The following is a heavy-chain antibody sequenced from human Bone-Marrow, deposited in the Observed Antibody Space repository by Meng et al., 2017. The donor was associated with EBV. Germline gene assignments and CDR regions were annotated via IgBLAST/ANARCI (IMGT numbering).Heavy chain of an antibody. CDR1: GGTFSSYA. CDR3: ARSHVGSSSWYEAWDY. Sequence: QGQLGRSGAGVNEPGSSVKVSCKASGGTFSSYAISWVRQAPGQGLEWMGGIIPIFGTANYAQKFQGRVTITADESMSTAYMELSSLRSEDTAVYYCARSHVGSSSWYEAWDYWGQGTLVTVSS. J-gene: IGHJ4*02. V-gene: IGHV1-69*01. CDR2: IIPIFGTA. D-gene: IGHD6-13*01.